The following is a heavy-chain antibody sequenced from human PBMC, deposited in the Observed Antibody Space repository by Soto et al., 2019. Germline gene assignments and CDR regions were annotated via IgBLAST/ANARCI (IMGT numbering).Heavy chain of an antibody. V-gene: IGHV3-23*01. CDR2: ISGSGGST. CDR1: GFTCSRYA. CDR3: AKDQPPATTVTNAIYYYGMDV. J-gene: IGHJ6*02. D-gene: IGHD4-17*01. Sequence: GGSLRLSXAASGFTCSRYAMSWVRQAPGKGLEWVSAISGSGGSTYYADSVKGRFTISRDNSKNTLYLQMHSLRAEDTAVYYCAKDQPPATTVTNAIYYYGMDVWGQGTTVTVSS.